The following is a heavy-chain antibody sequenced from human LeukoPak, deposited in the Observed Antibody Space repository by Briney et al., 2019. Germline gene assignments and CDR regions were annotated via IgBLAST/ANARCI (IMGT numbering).Heavy chain of an antibody. Sequence: PSETLSLTCTVSGGSISSSSYYWGWIRQPPGKGLEWIGSIYYSGSTYYNASLKSRVTISVDTSKKQFSLKLSSVTAADTAVYYCASLVGGDWYFDLWGRGTLVTVSS. J-gene: IGHJ2*01. V-gene: IGHV4-39*01. CDR1: GGSISSSSYY. D-gene: IGHD2-15*01. CDR3: ASLVGGDWYFDL. CDR2: IYYSGST.